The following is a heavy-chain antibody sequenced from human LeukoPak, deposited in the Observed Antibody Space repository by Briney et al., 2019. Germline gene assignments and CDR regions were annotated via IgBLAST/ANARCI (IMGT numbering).Heavy chain of an antibody. J-gene: IGHJ6*03. V-gene: IGHV3-11*01. D-gene: IGHD3-22*01. CDR3: ARDLRYDSSGYYYAYYYMDV. Sequence: GGSLRLSCAASGFTFSDYYMSWIRQAPGKGLEWVPYISSSGSTIYYADSVKGRFTISRDNAKNSLYLQMNSLRAEDTAVYYCARDLRYDSSGYYYAYYYMDVWGKGTTVTVSS. CDR1: GFTFSDYY. CDR2: ISSSGSTI.